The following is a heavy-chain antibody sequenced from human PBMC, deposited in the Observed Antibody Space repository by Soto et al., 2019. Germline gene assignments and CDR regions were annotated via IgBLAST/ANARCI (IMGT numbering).Heavy chain of an antibody. Sequence: QVQLQESGPGLVKPSETLSLTCTVSGGSISSYYWSWIRQPPGKGLEWIGYIYYSGSTNYNPSLKSRVTISVDTSKNQFSLKLSSVTAADTAVYYCARGVRIAARLDIMDVWGKGTTVTVSS. J-gene: IGHJ6*03. D-gene: IGHD6-6*01. CDR3: ARGVRIAARLDIMDV. CDR2: IYYSGST. CDR1: GGSISSYY. V-gene: IGHV4-59*08.